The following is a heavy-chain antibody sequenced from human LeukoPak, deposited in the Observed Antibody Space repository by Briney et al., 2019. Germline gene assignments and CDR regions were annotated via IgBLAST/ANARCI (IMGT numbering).Heavy chain of an antibody. CDR3: ARDEGGSYLGAYYYYMDV. CDR2: MNPNSGKA. V-gene: IGHV1-8*03. J-gene: IGHJ6*03. CDR1: GYTFTNYD. D-gene: IGHD1-26*01. Sequence: ASVKVSCKASGYTFTNYDINWVRQATGQGLEWMGWMNPNSGKAGYAHKFQGRVTITRNPSITTAYMELSRLRSDDTAVYYCARDEGGSYLGAYYYYMDVWGKGTTVTVSS.